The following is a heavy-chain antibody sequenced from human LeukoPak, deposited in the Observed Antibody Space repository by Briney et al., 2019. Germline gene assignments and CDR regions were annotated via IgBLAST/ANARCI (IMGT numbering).Heavy chain of an antibody. CDR1: GFTFSNYW. D-gene: IGHD3-22*01. CDR3: ATCSSVYYCDHFQT. V-gene: IGHV3-7*01. J-gene: IGHJ1*01. CDR2: IKQDGSEK. Sequence: PGGSLRLSCTASGFTFSNYWMTWIRQAPGKGLEWVANIKQDGSEKYYVDSVEGRFTVSRDNSKNSLFLQIESLRAADTAVYYCATCSSVYYCDHFQTWGQGSLVTVSS.